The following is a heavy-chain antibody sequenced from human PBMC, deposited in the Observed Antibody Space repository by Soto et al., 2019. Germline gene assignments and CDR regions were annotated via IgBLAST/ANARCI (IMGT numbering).Heavy chain of an antibody. J-gene: IGHJ6*02. V-gene: IGHV1-46*01. Sequence: QVQLVQSGAEVKKPGASVKVSCKASGYSLTRYYMHWVRQAPGQGLEWMGIINPSGGSTSYAQKFQGRVTMTRDTPTSTGYMELSGLRSEDTAVYYCASEYSSSSRYGMDVWGQGTTVTVSS. CDR3: ASEYSSSSRYGMDV. CDR1: GYSLTRYY. D-gene: IGHD6-6*01. CDR2: INPSGGST.